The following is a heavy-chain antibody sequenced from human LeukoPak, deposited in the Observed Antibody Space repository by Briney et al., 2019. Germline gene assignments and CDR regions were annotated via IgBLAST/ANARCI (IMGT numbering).Heavy chain of an antibody. V-gene: IGHV1-69*04. D-gene: IGHD4-17*01. Sequence: SVKVSCKASGGTFSSYAISWVRQAPGQGLEWMGRIIPILGIANYAQKFQGRVTITADKSTITAYMELSSLRSEDTAVYYCASRQLREDGMDVWGQGTTVTVSS. J-gene: IGHJ6*02. CDR2: IIPILGIA. CDR3: ASRQLREDGMDV. CDR1: GGTFSSYA.